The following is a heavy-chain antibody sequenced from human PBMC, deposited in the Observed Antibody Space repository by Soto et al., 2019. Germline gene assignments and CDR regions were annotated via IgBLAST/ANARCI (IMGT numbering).Heavy chain of an antibody. J-gene: IGHJ4*02. CDR2: IIPIFGTA. Sequence: SVKVSCKASGGTFSSYSISWVRQAPGQGREWMGGIIPIFGTANYAQKFQGRVTITADESASTAYMELSSLRSEDTAVYYCARQPLLRYFDWLLPNFDYWGQGTLVTVSS. D-gene: IGHD3-9*01. CDR3: ARQPLLRYFDWLLPNFDY. CDR1: GGTFSSYS. V-gene: IGHV1-69*13.